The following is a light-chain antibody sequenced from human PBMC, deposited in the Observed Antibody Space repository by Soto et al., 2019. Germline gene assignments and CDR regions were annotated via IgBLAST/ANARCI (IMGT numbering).Light chain of an antibody. J-gene: IGLJ2*01. CDR1: SSDVGVYNY. Sequence: QSALTQPRSVSGSPGQSVTISCTGTSSDVGVYNYVSWYQHHPGKAPKLMIYDVNKRPSGVPDRFSGSKSGNTASLTISGLQAEDEADYYCCSYAGSVLFGGGTKLTVL. CDR2: DVN. CDR3: CSYAGSVL. V-gene: IGLV2-11*01.